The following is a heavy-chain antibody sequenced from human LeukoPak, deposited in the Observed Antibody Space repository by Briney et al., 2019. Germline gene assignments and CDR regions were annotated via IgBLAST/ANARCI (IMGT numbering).Heavy chain of an antibody. Sequence: GGSLRLSCAASGLTFSDYYMSWIRQAPGKGLEWVPYISSSGSTIYYAHSVKGRFTIFRDNAKNSIYLQTNRLRAEDTAVNYWASTDRDGYNFNYWGQGTLVTVSS. V-gene: IGHV3-11*01. CDR1: GLTFSDYY. D-gene: IGHD5-24*01. CDR2: ISSSGSTI. J-gene: IGHJ4*02. CDR3: ASTDRDGYNFNY.